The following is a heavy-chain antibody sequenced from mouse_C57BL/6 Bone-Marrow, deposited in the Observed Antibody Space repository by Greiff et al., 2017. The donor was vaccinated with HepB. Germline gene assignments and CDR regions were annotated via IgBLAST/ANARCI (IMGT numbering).Heavy chain of an antibody. J-gene: IGHJ2*01. D-gene: IGHD1-1*01. CDR3: TRVTTVVATSRYFDY. CDR1: GFTFSDAW. V-gene: IGHV6-6*01. CDR2: IRNKANNHAT. Sequence: EVKLVESGGGLVQPGGSMKLSCAASGFTFSDAWMDWVRQSPEKGLEWVAEIRNKANNHATYYAESVKGRFTISSDDSKSSVYLQMNSLRAEDTGIYYCTRVTTVVATSRYFDYWGQGTTLTVSS.